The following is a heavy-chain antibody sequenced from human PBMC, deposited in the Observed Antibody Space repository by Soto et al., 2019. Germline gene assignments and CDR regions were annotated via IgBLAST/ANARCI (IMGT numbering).Heavy chain of an antibody. CDR1: GFTLSNYW. CDR2: ISSDGSST. Sequence: EVQLVESGGGLVRPGGSLRLSCAASGFTLSNYWMHWARQAPGKGLVWVSRISSDGSSTNYADSVKGRFTISRDNAKNTLHLQMNSLRAEDTAVYYCARVPYCSSSSCYSDFDSWGQGTLVTVSS. J-gene: IGHJ4*02. D-gene: IGHD2-2*01. V-gene: IGHV3-74*01. CDR3: ARVPYCSSSSCYSDFDS.